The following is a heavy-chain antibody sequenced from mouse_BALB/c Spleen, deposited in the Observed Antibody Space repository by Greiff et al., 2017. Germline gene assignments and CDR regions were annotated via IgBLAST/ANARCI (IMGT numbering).Heavy chain of an antibody. J-gene: IGHJ3*01. CDR2: ISTYSGNT. V-gene: IGHV1-67*01. CDR3: ARGDGYDWFAY. D-gene: IGHD2-2*01. Sequence: VQRVESGPELVRPAVSVKISCKGSGYTFTDYAMHWVKQSHAKSLEWIGVISTYSGNTNYNQKFKGKATMTVDKSSSTAYMELARLTSEDSAIYYCARGDGYDWFAYWGQGTLVTVSA. CDR1: GYTFTDYA.